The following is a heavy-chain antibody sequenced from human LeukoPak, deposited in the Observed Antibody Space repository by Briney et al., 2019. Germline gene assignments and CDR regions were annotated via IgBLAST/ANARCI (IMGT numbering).Heavy chain of an antibody. CDR3: ARDPYSSGFKWFDP. CDR2: ISAYNGNT. D-gene: IGHD6-19*01. CDR1: GYTFTSYG. J-gene: IGHJ5*02. V-gene: IGHV1-18*01. Sequence: ASVKVSYKASGYTFTSYGISWVRQAPGQGLEWMGWISAYNGNTNYAQKLQGRVTMTTDTSTSTAYMELRSLRSDDTAVYYCARDPYSSGFKWFDPWGQGTLVTVSS.